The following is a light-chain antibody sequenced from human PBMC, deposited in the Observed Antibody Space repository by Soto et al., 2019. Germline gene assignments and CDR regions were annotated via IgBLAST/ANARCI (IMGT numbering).Light chain of an antibody. Sequence: DIQMTQSPSSLSASVGDRVTITCRASQSISNYLNWYQQTPGKAPKRLIYGESSLQSGVPSRFSGSGSGTDFTLTISSLQPEDFDPYYCQQCYSTHYTFGQGTKVDIK. J-gene: IGKJ2*01. CDR2: GES. CDR3: QQCYSTHYT. V-gene: IGKV1-39*01. CDR1: QSISNY.